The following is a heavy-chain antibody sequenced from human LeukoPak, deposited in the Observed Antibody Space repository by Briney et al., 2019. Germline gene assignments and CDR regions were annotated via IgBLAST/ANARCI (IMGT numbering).Heavy chain of an antibody. CDR2: ISGDSNYI. CDR1: GFTFSIYS. Sequence: GGSLRLSCAASGFTFSIYSMSWVRQAPGKGLEWVSSISGDSNYIYYADSVKGRFTISRDNAKNSLFLQMNSLRAEDTAVYYCARMTINRNYPPDYWGQGTLVTVSS. CDR3: ARMTINRNYPPDY. V-gene: IGHV3-21*01. J-gene: IGHJ4*02. D-gene: IGHD5-24*01.